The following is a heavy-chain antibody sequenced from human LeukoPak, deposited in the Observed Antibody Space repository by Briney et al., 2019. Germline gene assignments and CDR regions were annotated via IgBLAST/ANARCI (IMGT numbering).Heavy chain of an antibody. CDR2: VSSTGDST. Sequence: GGSLRLSCAASGLIFTNYAMNWVRQPPGGGLQWVSGVSSTGDSTYYADSVKGRFTISRDNSQNMVYLQMNSLRADDTAVYYCAKWGDYDVLTGYYVSDFWGQGTLVTVSS. CDR3: AKWGDYDVLTGYYVSDF. V-gene: IGHV3-23*01. CDR1: GLIFTNYA. J-gene: IGHJ4*02. D-gene: IGHD3-9*01.